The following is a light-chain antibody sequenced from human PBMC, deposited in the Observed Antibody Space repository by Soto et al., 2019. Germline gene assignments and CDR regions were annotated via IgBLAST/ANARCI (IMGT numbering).Light chain of an antibody. J-gene: IGKJ2*01. CDR1: QSVSSN. CDR3: QQYNKWPPYT. V-gene: IGKV3-15*01. Sequence: EIVMTQSPANLSVSPGERATLSCRASQSVSSNLAWYQQKPGQGPRLLIYGASTRATSIPARFSGSGSGTECTLTINSLQSEEFAVYYCQQYNKWPPYTFGQGTKREIK. CDR2: GAS.